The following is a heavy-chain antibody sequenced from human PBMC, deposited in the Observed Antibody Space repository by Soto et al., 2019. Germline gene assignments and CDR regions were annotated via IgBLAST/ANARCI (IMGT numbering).Heavy chain of an antibody. CDR1: GFRVTDSA. D-gene: IGHD2-15*01. CDR3: ARHHGYVYGSNSLDD. CDR2: IRSKGNIHAT. Sequence: EVQLVESGGGLVQPGGSLKLSCAASGFRVTDSAMDWVRQAAGKGLEWVGRIRSKGNIHATTYGESVKGRFSISRDESQNMVYLQMNSLKIEDTAVYYCARHHGYVYGSNSLDDWGQGTLVTVSS. V-gene: IGHV3-73*02. J-gene: IGHJ4*02.